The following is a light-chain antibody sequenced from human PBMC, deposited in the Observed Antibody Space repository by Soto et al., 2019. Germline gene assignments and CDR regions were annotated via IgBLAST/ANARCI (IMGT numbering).Light chain of an antibody. CDR3: QQLNSYPSS. CDR1: QGISSY. J-gene: IGKJ2*01. CDR2: AAS. V-gene: IGKV1-9*01. Sequence: DIQLTQSPSFLSASVGDRVTITCRASQGISSYLAWYQQKPGKAPKLLIYAASTLQSGVPSRFSGSGSETEFTLTNSSLQPEDFATYYCQQLNSYPSSFGQGTKLEIK.